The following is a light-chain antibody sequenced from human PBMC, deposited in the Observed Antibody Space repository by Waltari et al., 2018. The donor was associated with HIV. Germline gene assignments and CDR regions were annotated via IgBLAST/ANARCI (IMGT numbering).Light chain of an antibody. V-gene: IGKV3D-15*01. CDR3: QQYAKWPWT. Sequence: IVMTQSPVTLSVSPGERVTLSCRTSQSVDTDLAWYRREPGQAPRVLVYDASTRATGISDTFTTSGSSTEFTLTISSLKPEDFAVYYCQQYAKWPWTFGLGTRVEVK. J-gene: IGKJ1*01. CDR2: DAS. CDR1: QSVDTD.